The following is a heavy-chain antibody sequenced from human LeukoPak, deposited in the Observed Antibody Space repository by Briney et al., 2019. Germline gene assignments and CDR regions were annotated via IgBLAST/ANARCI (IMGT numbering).Heavy chain of an antibody. CDR3: ARLDCYDVVGCYNY. V-gene: IGHV4-59*08. Sequence: SETLSHTCSVSGDSVTTYYWSWIRQATGKGLEWIGYVSHDGTTNYTPSLRSRVIMSVDTANNTISLRLTSVTAADTAIYYCARLDCYDVVGCYNYWGRGTQVTVS. J-gene: IGHJ4*02. CDR1: GDSVTTYY. D-gene: IGHD3/OR15-3a*01. CDR2: VSHDGTT.